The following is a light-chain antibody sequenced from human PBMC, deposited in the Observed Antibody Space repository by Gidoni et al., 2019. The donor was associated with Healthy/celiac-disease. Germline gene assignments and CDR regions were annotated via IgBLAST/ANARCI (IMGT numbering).Light chain of an antibody. V-gene: IGLV2-14*01. Sequence: QSALTQPASVSGSPGQSITISCTGTRSDVGGSNYVSWYQQHPGKAPKLMIYDVSNRPSWVSNRFSGSKSGNTASLTISGLQAEDEADYYCSSYTSSSTRVFGGGTKLTVL. CDR1: RSDVGGSNY. CDR2: DVS. CDR3: SSYTSSSTRV. J-gene: IGLJ3*02.